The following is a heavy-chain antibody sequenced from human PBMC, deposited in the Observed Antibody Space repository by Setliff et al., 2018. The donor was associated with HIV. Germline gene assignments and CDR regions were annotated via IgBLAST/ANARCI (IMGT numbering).Heavy chain of an antibody. J-gene: IGHJ4*02. V-gene: IGHV4-4*07. CDR3: ARSNPGITAGLLAY. D-gene: IGHD6-13*01. CDR2: IYTTGGT. CDR1: GVSIPTNY. Sequence: PSETLSLTCNISGVSIPTNYWNWIRQPAGKGLEWIGRIYTTGGTNYNPALKSRVTMSIDTSKNQISLKLNSVTAADTATYYCARSNPGITAGLLAYWGPGTPVTVSS.